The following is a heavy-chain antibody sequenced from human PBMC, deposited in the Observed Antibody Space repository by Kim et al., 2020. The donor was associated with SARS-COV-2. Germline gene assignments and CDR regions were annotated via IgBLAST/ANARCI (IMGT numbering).Heavy chain of an antibody. J-gene: IGHJ4*02. D-gene: IGHD6-19*01. CDR2: IYYSGST. Sequence: SETLSLTCTVSGGSISSSSYYWGWIRQPPGKGLEWIGSIYYSGSTYYNPSLKSRVTISVDTSKNQFSLKLSSVTAADTAVYYCARSVVGSGWYNYWGQGTLVTVSS. CDR1: GGSISSSSYY. V-gene: IGHV4-39*01. CDR3: ARSVVGSGWYNY.